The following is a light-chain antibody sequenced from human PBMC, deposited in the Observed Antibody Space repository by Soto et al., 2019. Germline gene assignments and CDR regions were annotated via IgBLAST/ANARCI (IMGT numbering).Light chain of an antibody. J-gene: IGKJ1*01. CDR3: QQFNSWPRT. CDR2: GAS. V-gene: IGKV3-15*01. CDR1: QSVIGN. Sequence: IVMTQSPATVSASPGERVTLSCSASQSVIGNVSWYHQKPGQPPRLLVYGASTTATDIPARFFGSGSETDFTLTITRLQSEDFGTYYCQQFNSWPRTFGQGSKVEIK.